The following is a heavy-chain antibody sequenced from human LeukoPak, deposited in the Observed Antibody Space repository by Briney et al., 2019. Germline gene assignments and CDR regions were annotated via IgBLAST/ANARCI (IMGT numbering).Heavy chain of an antibody. Sequence: SSETLSLTCTVSGGSISSSSYYWGWIRQPPGKGLEWIGSIYYSGSTYYNPSLKSRVTISVDTSKNQFSLKLSSVTAADTAVYYCARDSPYVWGSYRPFDYWGQGTLVTVSS. CDR2: IYYSGST. J-gene: IGHJ4*02. CDR3: ARDSPYVWGSYRPFDY. D-gene: IGHD3-16*02. CDR1: GGSISSSSYY. V-gene: IGHV4-39*07.